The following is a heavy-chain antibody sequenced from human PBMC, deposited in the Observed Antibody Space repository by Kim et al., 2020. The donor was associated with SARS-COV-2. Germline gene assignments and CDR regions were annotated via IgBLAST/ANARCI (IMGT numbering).Heavy chain of an antibody. J-gene: IGHJ5*02. CDR3: VRSRDHGDVYGWLDP. D-gene: IGHD2-21*01. V-gene: IGHV1-18*04. CDR1: GYSFDTYD. Sequence: ASVKVSCKTSGYSFDTYDDNWVRQVPGQGLDFLGWISGNTGRATYTRNPQGRITLTIDKSTATAYMEVRSLTSDDSAIYYCVRSRDHGDVYGWLDPWGQGTLVTVSS. CDR2: ISGNTGRA.